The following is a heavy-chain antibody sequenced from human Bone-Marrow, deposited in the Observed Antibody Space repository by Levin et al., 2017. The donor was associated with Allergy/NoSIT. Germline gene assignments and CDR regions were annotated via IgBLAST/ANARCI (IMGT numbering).Heavy chain of an antibody. CDR3: EKRFGYDTGSYPNY. J-gene: IGHJ4*02. D-gene: IGHD3-10*01. V-gene: IGHV3-23*01. CDR2: ISGSGDST. CDR1: GFTFSNYA. Sequence: GESLKISCAASGFTFSNYAMNWVRQAPGKGLEWVSTISGSGDSTYYADSVKGRFTISRDNSKNTLHLQMNSLRSEDTAVYYCEKRFGYDTGSYPNYWGQGTLVTV.